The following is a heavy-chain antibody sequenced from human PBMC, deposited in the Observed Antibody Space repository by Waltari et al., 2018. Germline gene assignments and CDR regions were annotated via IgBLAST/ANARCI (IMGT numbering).Heavy chain of an antibody. D-gene: IGHD3-10*01. V-gene: IGHV4-34*01. CDR2: INHSGST. J-gene: IGHJ1*01. Sequence: QVQLQQWGAGLLKPAETLSLTCAVHGCSFNDFYWSWIHQPPGKGLEWIGEINHSGSTNYNPSLKSRVAISVDTSKSQFSLTLTSVTAADTAVYYCATPSNEVWFGAAEYFHHWGQGTLVSVSA. CDR1: GCSFNDFY. CDR3: ATPSNEVWFGAAEYFHH.